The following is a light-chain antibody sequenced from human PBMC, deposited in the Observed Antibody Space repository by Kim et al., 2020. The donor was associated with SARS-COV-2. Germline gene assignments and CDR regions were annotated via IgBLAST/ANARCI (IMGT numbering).Light chain of an antibody. Sequence: EIVMTQSPATLSVSPGERATFSCRASQSLRNSYLAWYQHKPGQAPRLLIYDASTRATGVPARFSGSGSGTEFTLTIANLQSEDFAVYYCQQYNDWPLTFGGGTKVDIK. CDR1: QSLRNSY. V-gene: IGKV3-15*01. CDR3: QQYNDWPLT. CDR2: DAS. J-gene: IGKJ4*01.